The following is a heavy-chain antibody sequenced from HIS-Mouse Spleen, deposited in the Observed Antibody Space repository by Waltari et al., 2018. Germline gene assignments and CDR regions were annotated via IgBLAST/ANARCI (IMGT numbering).Heavy chain of an antibody. CDR1: GYSISSGYY. J-gene: IGHJ5*02. Sequence: QVQLQESGPGLVKPSETLSLTCTVPGYSISSGYYRGWIRQPPGKGLEWIGSIYHSGSTYYNPSLKSRVTISVDTSKNQFSLKLSSVTAADTAVYYCARVKTWGQGTLVTVSS. V-gene: IGHV4-38-2*02. CDR2: IYHSGST. CDR3: ARVKT.